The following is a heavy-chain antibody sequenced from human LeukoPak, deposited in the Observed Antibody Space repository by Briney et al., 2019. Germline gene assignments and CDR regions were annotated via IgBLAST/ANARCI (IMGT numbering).Heavy chain of an antibody. CDR3: TTLDSGSWCPSDN. J-gene: IGHJ4*02. CDR1: DFAFGNTW. D-gene: IGHD6-13*01. Sequence: PGGSLRLSCAAFDFAFGNTWMNWVRQAPGKGLEWVGRIKSKPDGGTTDYAAPVKGRFIISRDDSKDTLYLQMNRLKIEDSAVYYCTTLDSGSWCPSDNWGQGTLVTVSS. CDR2: IKSKPDGGTT. V-gene: IGHV3-15*07.